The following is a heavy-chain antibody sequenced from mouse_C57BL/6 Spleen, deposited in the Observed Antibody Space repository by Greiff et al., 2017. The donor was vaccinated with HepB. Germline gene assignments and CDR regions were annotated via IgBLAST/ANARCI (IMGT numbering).Heavy chain of an antibody. CDR2: INPSNGGT. Sequence: QVHVKQPGTELVKPGASVKLSCKASGYTFTSYWMHWVKQRPGQGLEWIGNINPSNGGTNYNEKFKSKATLTVDKSSSTAYMQLSSLTSEDSAVYYCARGRDSNYGVDYWGQGTSVTVSS. J-gene: IGHJ4*01. CDR3: ARGRDSNYGVDY. V-gene: IGHV1-53*01. CDR1: GYTFTSYW. D-gene: IGHD2-5*01.